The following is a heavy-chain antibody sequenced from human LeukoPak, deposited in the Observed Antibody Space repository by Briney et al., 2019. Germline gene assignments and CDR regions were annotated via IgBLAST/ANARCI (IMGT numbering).Heavy chain of an antibody. CDR3: ASTEYQLLTPVRTGWPYYYGMDV. J-gene: IGHJ6*02. CDR1: GGSISSYY. V-gene: IGHV4-59*01. CDR2: IYYSGST. Sequence: SETLSLTCAVSGGSISSYYWSWIRQPPGKGLEWIGYIYYSGSTNYNPSLKSRVTISVDTSKNQFSLKLSSVTAADTAVYYCASTEYQLLTPVRTGWPYYYGMDVWGQGTTVTVSS. D-gene: IGHD2-2*01.